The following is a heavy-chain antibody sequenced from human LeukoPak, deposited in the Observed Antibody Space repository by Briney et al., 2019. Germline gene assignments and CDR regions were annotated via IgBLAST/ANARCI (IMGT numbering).Heavy chain of an antibody. CDR2: IWYDGSNK. Sequence: PGGSLRLSCAASGFTFSSYGLHWVRQAPGKGLEWVAVIWYDGSNKYYADSVKGRFTISRDNSKNTQYLQMNSLRAEDTAVYYCARDSIAVAGTFDYWGQGTLVTVSS. CDR1: GFTFSSYG. J-gene: IGHJ4*02. D-gene: IGHD6-19*01. CDR3: ARDSIAVAGTFDY. V-gene: IGHV3-33*01.